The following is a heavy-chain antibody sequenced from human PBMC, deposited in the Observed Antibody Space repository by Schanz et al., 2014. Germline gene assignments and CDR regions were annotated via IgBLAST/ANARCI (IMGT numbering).Heavy chain of an antibody. CDR3: ARLPNLRWGWFDP. CDR2: IVPIAGIT. D-gene: IGHD3-16*01. J-gene: IGHJ5*02. CDR1: GYTFPSYG. Sequence: QVQLVQSGSEVKKPGASVKVSCKASGYTFPSYGISWVRQAPGQGLEWMGWIVPIAGITNYAQRFQGRVTITADKSSDTAYMELSSLRSEDTAVYYCARLPNLRWGWFDPWGPGTLVTVSS. V-gene: IGHV1-18*04.